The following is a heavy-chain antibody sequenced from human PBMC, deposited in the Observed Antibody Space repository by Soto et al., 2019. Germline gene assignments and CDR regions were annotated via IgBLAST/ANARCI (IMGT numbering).Heavy chain of an antibody. D-gene: IGHD1-26*01. Sequence: GESLKISCQGSAYRSSDYWIAWVRQMPGRGLEWMAIIYPDDSQIKYNPSFQGQVIISADKSISTAYLQWTSLMASDSAPYYCAIFGAPSLLCHWFYLWGQGSLVIVSS. CDR2: IYPDDSQI. CDR1: AYRSSDYW. J-gene: IGHJ5*02. V-gene: IGHV5-51*01. CDR3: AIFGAPSLLCHWFYL.